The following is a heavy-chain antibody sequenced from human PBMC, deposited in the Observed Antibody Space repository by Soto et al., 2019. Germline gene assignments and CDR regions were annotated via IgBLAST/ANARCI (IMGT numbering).Heavy chain of an antibody. Sequence: PGGSLRLSCAASGFTFSSYAMHWVRQAPGKGLEWVAVISYDGSNKYYADSVKGRFTISRDNSKNTLYLQMNSLRAEDTAVYYCARGYDFWSGYYFYWGQGTLVTVSS. J-gene: IGHJ4*02. D-gene: IGHD3-3*01. CDR3: ARGYDFWSGYYFY. V-gene: IGHV3-30-3*01. CDR2: ISYDGSNK. CDR1: GFTFSSYA.